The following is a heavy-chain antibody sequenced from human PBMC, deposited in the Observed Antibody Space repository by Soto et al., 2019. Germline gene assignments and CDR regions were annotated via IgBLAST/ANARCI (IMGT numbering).Heavy chain of an antibody. CDR2: INHSGST. J-gene: IGHJ5*02. CDR3: ARGGYCSGGSCSWFDP. Sequence: QVQLQQWGAGLLKPSETLSLTCAVYGGSFSGYYWSWIRQPPGKGLEWIGEINHSGSTNYNPSLNSRVTISVDTSKNQFSLKLSSVTAADTAVYYCARGGYCSGGSCSWFDPWGQGTLVTVSS. V-gene: IGHV4-34*01. D-gene: IGHD2-15*01. CDR1: GGSFSGYY.